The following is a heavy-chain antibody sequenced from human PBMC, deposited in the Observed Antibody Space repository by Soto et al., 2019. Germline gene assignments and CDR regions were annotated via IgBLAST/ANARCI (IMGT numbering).Heavy chain of an antibody. D-gene: IGHD1-1*01. Sequence: QVQLVESGGGVVQPGRSLRLSXAXSXXXXSSYGMHWVRQAPGKGLEWVAVIWYDGSNKYYADSVKGRFTISRDNSKNTLYLQMNSLRAEDTAVYYCAREGNWNDGPFDYWGQGTLVTVSS. J-gene: IGHJ4*02. CDR3: AREGNWNDGPFDY. CDR1: XXXXSSYG. V-gene: IGHV3-33*01. CDR2: IWYDGSNK.